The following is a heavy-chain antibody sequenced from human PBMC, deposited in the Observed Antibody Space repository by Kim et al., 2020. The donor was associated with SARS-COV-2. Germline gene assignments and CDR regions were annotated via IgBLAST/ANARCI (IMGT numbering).Heavy chain of an antibody. CDR1: GFTFSSYA. Sequence: GGSLRLSCAASGFTFSSYAMHWVRQAPGKGLEWVAVISYDGSNKYYADSVKGRFTISRDNSKNTLYLQMNSLRAEDTAVYYCASPAYSGYAIMDYFDYWGQGTLVTVSS. J-gene: IGHJ4*02. V-gene: IGHV3-30-3*01. CDR3: ASPAYSGYAIMDYFDY. D-gene: IGHD5-12*01. CDR2: ISYDGSNK.